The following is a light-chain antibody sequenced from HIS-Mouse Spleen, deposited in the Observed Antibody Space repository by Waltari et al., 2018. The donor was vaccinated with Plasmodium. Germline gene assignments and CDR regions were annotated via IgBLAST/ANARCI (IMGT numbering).Light chain of an antibody. CDR3: QQYNNWPFT. Sequence: EIVMTQSPATLSVSPGERATLSCRARQSVSSNLAWYQQKPGQAPRLLSYGASTRATGIPARFSGSGSGTEFTLTISSLQSEDFAVYYCQQYNNWPFTFGPGTKVDIK. CDR1: QSVSSN. CDR2: GAS. V-gene: IGKV3-15*01. J-gene: IGKJ3*01.